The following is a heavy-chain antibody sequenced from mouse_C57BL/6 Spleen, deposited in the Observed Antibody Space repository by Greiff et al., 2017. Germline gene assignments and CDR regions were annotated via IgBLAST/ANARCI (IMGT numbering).Heavy chain of an antibody. CDR3: TRGGYLDYFDY. Sequence: VQLKESGEGLVKPGGSLKLSCAASGFTFSSYAMSWVRQTPEKRLEWVAYISSGGDYIYYADTVKGRFTISRDNARNTLYLQMSSLKSEETAMYYCTRGGYLDYFDYWGQGTTLTVSS. CDR2: ISSGGDYI. D-gene: IGHD2-14*01. CDR1: GFTFSSYA. V-gene: IGHV5-9-1*02. J-gene: IGHJ2*01.